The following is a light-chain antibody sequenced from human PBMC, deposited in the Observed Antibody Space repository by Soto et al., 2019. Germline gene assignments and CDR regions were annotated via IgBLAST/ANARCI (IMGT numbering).Light chain of an antibody. CDR3: QSYDSSVSKVV. CDR1: SPNIGAGYD. Sequence: QSVLTQPPSVSGAPGQRVTISCTGSSPNIGAGYDVHWYQQLPGTAPKLLIYGNSNRPSGVPDRFSGSKSGTSASLAITGLQAEDEADYYCQSYDSSVSKVVFGGGTKLTVL. V-gene: IGLV1-40*01. J-gene: IGLJ2*01. CDR2: GNS.